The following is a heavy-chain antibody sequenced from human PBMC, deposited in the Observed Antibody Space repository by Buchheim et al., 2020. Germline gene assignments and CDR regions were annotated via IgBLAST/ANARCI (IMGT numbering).Heavy chain of an antibody. CDR1: GFTFSSYA. J-gene: IGHJ4*02. CDR2: ISYDGSNK. V-gene: IGHV3-30-3*01. D-gene: IGHD1-14*01. CDR3: ASFPRPDVRLDY. Sequence: QVQLVESGGGVVQPGRSLRLSCAASGFTFSSYAMHWVRQAPGKGLEWVAVISYDGSNKYYADSVKGRFTISRDTSKNTLYLQMNSLRAEDTAVYYCASFPRPDVRLDYWGQGTL.